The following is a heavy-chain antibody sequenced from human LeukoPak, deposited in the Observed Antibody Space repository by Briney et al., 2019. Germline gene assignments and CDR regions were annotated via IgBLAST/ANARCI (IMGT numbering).Heavy chain of an antibody. CDR2: IWYDGSNK. V-gene: IGHV3-33*01. CDR1: GFTFSSYG. J-gene: IGHJ4*02. D-gene: IGHD1-26*01. Sequence: GGSLRLSCAASGFTFSSYGVHWVRQAPGKGLEWVAVIWYDGSNKYYADSVKGRFTISRDNSKNTPYLQMNSLRAEDTAVYYCARDGVGATDYWGQGTLVTVSS. CDR3: ARDGVGATDY.